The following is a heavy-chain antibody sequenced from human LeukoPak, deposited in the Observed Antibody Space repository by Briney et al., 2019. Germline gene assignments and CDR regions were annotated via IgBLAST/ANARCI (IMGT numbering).Heavy chain of an antibody. CDR2: FSSGGSA. D-gene: IGHD1-7*01. CDR3: ARKQTGTMYDV. J-gene: IGHJ4*02. CDR1: GGSISSSSYY. V-gene: IGHV4-39*07. Sequence: PSETLSLTCIVPGGSISSSSYYWAWIRQSPGKGLEWIGTFSSGGSAYYNPSLTSRVSIPKDTSDNQFSLRLYSVTAADTAVYYCARKQTGTMYDVWGQGTQVTVSS.